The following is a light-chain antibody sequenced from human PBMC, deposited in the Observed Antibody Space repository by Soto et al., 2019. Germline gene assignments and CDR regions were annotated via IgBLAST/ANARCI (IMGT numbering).Light chain of an antibody. Sequence: AIQMTQSPSSLSASVGDRVAISCRASQDIRNTLAWYQQKPGEAPKLLIFAASNLQSGVPSRFSGSGSGTDFTLTISSLEPEDFGVYYCQQRSNWPPVTFGGGTKVDIK. V-gene: IGKV1-6*01. J-gene: IGKJ4*01. CDR1: QDIRNT. CDR3: QQRSNWPPVT. CDR2: AAS.